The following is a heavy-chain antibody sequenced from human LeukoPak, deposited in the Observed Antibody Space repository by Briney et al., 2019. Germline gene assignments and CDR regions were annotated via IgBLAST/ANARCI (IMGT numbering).Heavy chain of an antibody. CDR2: ISTSSSTI. D-gene: IGHD6-19*01. V-gene: IGHV3-21*01. CDR1: TFTFSSYS. J-gene: IGHJ5*02. Sequence: PGGSLRLSCAASTFTFSSYSMNWVRQAPGKGLEWVSSISTSSSTIYYADSVKGRFTISRDNAKNSLYLQMNSLRAEDTAVYYCSRSCSGCTWFVPWGQGTLVTVSS. CDR3: SRSCSGCTWFVP.